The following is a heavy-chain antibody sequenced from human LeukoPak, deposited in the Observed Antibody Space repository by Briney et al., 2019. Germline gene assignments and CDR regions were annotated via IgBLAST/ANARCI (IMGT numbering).Heavy chain of an antibody. CDR2: ISPRGDIK. D-gene: IGHD2-21*01. Sequence: GGTRRLSCAASGFTFRNHGMNWVRQAPGKGLEWVSGISPRGDIKYYADSVKGRFTISRDNAKKSLYLQMNSLRAEDTAVYYCARDLFTRYYMDVWGKGTTVTISS. V-gene: IGHV3-21*01. J-gene: IGHJ6*03. CDR3: ARDLFTRYYMDV. CDR1: GFTFRNHG.